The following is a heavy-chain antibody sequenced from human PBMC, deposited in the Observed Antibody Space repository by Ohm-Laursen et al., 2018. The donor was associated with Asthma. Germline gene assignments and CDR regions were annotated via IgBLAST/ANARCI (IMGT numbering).Heavy chain of an antibody. J-gene: IGHJ4*02. V-gene: IGHV4-59*01. CDR2: IYYTGTT. D-gene: IGHD3-10*01. Sequence: SETLSLTCPVSGGSISSYYWSWIRQPPGKGLEWIGYIYYTGTTNYNPSLKSRVTISVDTSKNQFSLKLSSVTAADTAVYYCARDRAGGGYWGQGTLVTVSS. CDR1: GGSISSYY. CDR3: ARDRAGGGY.